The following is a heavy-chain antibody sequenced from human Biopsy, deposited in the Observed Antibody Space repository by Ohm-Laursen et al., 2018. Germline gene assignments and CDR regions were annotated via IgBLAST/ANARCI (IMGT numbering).Heavy chain of an antibody. CDR2: ISSSGVQ. V-gene: IGHV3-66*01. CDR3: VRASIFGVATSGFYYYGMDV. J-gene: IGHJ6*02. D-gene: IGHD3-3*01. CDR1: GFSFTSYA. Sequence: GSLRLSCAAPGFSFTSYAMSWVRQAPGKGLEWASFISSSGVQYHADSVKGRFTISRDNSKNTLYLQMNSLRAEDTAVYYCVRASIFGVATSGFYYYGMDVWGQGTTVTVSS.